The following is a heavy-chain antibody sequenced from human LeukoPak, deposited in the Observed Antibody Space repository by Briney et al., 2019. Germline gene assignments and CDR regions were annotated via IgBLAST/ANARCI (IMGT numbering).Heavy chain of an antibody. J-gene: IGHJ4*02. Sequence: GGSLRLSCAASGFTFSSYAMSWVRQAPGKGLEWVSAISSSSSYIYYADSVKGRFTISRDNAKNSLYLQMNSLRAEDTAVYYCAGEPIVTAVVGYYWGQGTLATVSS. CDR3: AGEPIVTAVVGYY. V-gene: IGHV3-21*06. CDR1: GFTFSSYA. CDR2: ISSSSSYI. D-gene: IGHD2-2*01.